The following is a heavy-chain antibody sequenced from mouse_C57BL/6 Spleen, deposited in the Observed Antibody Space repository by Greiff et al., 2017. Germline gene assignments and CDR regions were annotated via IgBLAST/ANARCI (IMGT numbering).Heavy chain of an antibody. CDR2: ISSGSSTI. V-gene: IGHV5-17*01. D-gene: IGHD4-1*02. CDR1: GFTFSDYG. Sequence: EVQLQESGGGLVKPGGSLKLSCAASGFTFSDYGMHWVRQAPEKGLEWVAYISSGSSTIYYADTVKGRFTISRDNAKNTLFLQMTSLRSEDTAMYYCARTTGFYAMDYWGQGTSVTVSS. CDR3: ARTTGFYAMDY. J-gene: IGHJ4*01.